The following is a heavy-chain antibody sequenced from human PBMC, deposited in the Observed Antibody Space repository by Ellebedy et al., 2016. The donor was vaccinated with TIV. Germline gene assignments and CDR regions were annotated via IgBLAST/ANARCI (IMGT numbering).Heavy chain of an antibody. CDR3: ATCPPSGTTGNYYYYYMDV. D-gene: IGHD1-7*01. CDR2: ISYDGSNK. V-gene: IGHV3-30-3*01. Sequence: GGSLRLXXAASGFTFSSYAMHWVRQAPGKGLEWVAVISYDGSNKYYADSVKGRFTISRDNSKNTLYLQMNSLRAEDTAVYYCATCPPSGTTGNYYYYYMDVWGKGTTVTVSS. J-gene: IGHJ6*03. CDR1: GFTFSSYA.